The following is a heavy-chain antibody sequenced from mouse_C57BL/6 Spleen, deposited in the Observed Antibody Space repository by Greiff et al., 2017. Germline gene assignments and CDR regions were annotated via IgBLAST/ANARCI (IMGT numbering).Heavy chain of an antibody. CDR1: GFNIKDYY. Sequence: EVQLQESGAELVKPGASVKLSCTASGFNIKDYYMHWVKQRTEQGLEWIGRIDPEDGDTKYAPKFQGQATITADTSSNTAYLQLSSLTSEDTAVYYCASPYSIYYFDYWGQGTTLTVSS. V-gene: IGHV14-2*01. CDR3: ASPYSIYYFDY. D-gene: IGHD2-5*01. CDR2: IDPEDGDT. J-gene: IGHJ2*01.